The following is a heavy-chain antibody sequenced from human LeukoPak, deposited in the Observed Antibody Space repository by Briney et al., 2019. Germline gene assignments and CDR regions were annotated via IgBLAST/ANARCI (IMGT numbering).Heavy chain of an antibody. CDR2: INHSGST. CDR1: RGSFSGYY. CDR3: ARESASPGMNWFDP. Sequence: SETLSLTCAVYRGSFSGYYWSWIRQPPGKGLEWIGEINHSGSTNCNPSLKSRVTISVDTSKNQFSLKLRSVTAADTAIYYCARESASPGMNWFDPWGQGTLVTVSS. J-gene: IGHJ5*02. V-gene: IGHV4-34*01.